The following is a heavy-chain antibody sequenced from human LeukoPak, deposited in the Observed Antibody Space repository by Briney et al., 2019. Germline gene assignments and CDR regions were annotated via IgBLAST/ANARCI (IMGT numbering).Heavy chain of an antibody. Sequence: ASVKVSCKASGYTFTSCAMHWVRQAPGQRLEWMGWINAGNGNTKYSQKFQGRVTITRDTSASTAYMELSSLRSEDTAVYYCARVGGLSNYVWSYYYGMDVWGQGTTVTVSS. D-gene: IGHD4-11*01. CDR1: GYTFTSCA. CDR2: INAGNGNT. V-gene: IGHV1-3*01. J-gene: IGHJ6*02. CDR3: ARVGGLSNYVWSYYYGMDV.